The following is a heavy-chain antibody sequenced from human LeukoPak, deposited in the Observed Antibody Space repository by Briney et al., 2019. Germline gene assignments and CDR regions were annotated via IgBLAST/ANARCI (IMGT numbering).Heavy chain of an antibody. V-gene: IGHV1-2*02. J-gene: IGHJ4*02. Sequence: ASVKVSCKVSGYTLTELSMHWVRQAPGQGLEWMGWINPNSGGTNYAQKFQGRVTMTRDTSISTAYMELSRLRSDDTAVYYCARFYSSSWYDYFDYWGQGTLVTVSS. CDR3: ARFYSSSWYDYFDY. CDR2: INPNSGGT. D-gene: IGHD6-13*01. CDR1: GYTLTELS.